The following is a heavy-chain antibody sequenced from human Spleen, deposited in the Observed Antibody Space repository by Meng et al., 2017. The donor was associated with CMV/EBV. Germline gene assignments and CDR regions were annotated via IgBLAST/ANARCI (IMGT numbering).Heavy chain of an antibody. CDR3: ARDLGYCSSTSCYDWFDP. Sequence: GESLKISCAASGFTFDDYAMHWVRQAPGKGLEWVSLISWDGGSTYYADSVKGRFTISRDNAKNSLYLQMNSLRAEDTAVYYCARDLGYCSSTSCYDWFDPWGQGTLVTVSS. V-gene: IGHV3-43D*03. CDR2: ISWDGGST. D-gene: IGHD2-2*01. J-gene: IGHJ5*02. CDR1: GFTFDDYA.